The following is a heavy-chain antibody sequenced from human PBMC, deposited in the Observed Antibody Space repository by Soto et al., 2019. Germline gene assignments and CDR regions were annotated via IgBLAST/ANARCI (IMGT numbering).Heavy chain of an antibody. CDR1: GGSISSGGYS. CDR2: IYHSGST. CDR3: ARVIIVATIRHWFDP. J-gene: IGHJ5*02. V-gene: IGHV4-30-2*01. D-gene: IGHD5-12*01. Sequence: QLQLQESGSGLVKPSQTLSLTCAVSGGSISSGGYSWSWIRQPPGKGLEWIGYIYHSGSTYYNPSLQSRVTISVDRSKNQFSLKLSSVTAADTAVYYCARVIIVATIRHWFDPWGQGTLVTVSS.